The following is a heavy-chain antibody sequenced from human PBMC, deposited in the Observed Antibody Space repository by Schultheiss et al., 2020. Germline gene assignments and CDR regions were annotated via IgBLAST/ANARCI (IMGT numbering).Heavy chain of an antibody. J-gene: IGHJ6*04. CDR3: ATGGFTLTSTTDV. V-gene: IGHV1-24*01. CDR2: FDPENGET. CDR1: GYTLSELS. Sequence: ASVKVSCKVSGYTLSELSIHWVQQAPGNGFEWLGGFDPENGETIYAQKFHSRLTMTEDTSTDTAYMEMHRLRSEDTAVYYCATGGFTLTSTTDVWGSGTTVTVAS. D-gene: IGHD4-11*01.